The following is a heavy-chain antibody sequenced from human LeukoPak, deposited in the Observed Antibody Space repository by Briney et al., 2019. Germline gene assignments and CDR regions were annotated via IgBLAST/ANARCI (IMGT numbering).Heavy chain of an antibody. CDR2: IYHSGST. D-gene: IGHD1-26*01. Sequence: ASETLSLTCAVSGGSIVSGGYSWSWIRQPPGKGLEWIGYIYHSGSTYYKPSLKSRVTISVDRSKNQFSLKLSSVTAADTAVYYCARVVGGRVTWFDPWGQGTLVTVSS. CDR3: ARVVGGRVTWFDP. V-gene: IGHV4-30-2*01. CDR1: GGSIVSGGYS. J-gene: IGHJ5*02.